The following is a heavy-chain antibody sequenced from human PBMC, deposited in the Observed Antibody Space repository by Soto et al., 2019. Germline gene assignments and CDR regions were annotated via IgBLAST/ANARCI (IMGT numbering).Heavy chain of an antibody. CDR3: ARDLPEYSRSSAAFDI. D-gene: IGHD6-6*01. V-gene: IGHV3-13*01. J-gene: IGHJ3*02. Sequence: GGSLRLSCVASGFNFETHDMHWVRQVTGKGLEWVAGIGTLFDRFYPDSVKGRFTISRENAKTSVFLQMNSLRAEDTAVYFCARDLPEYSRSSAAFDIWGQGTMVTVSS. CDR2: IGTLFDR. CDR1: GFNFETHD.